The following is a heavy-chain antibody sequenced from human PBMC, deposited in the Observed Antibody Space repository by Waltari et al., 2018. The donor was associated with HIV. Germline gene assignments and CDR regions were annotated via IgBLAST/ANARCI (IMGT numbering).Heavy chain of an antibody. J-gene: IGHJ4*02. CDR3: ATDGAAAGTLPGPPGY. Sequence: QLQLQESGPGLVKPSETLSLTCTVSGGSISSSSYYWGWIRQPPGKGLEWIGSIYYSGSTYYNPSLKSRVTISVDTSKNQFSLKLSSVTAADTAVYYCATDGAAAGTLPGPPGYWGQGTLVTVSS. CDR1: GGSISSSSYY. D-gene: IGHD6-13*01. CDR2: IYYSGST. V-gene: IGHV4-39*02.